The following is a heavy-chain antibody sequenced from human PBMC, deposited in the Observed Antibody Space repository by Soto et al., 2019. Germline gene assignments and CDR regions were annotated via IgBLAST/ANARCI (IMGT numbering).Heavy chain of an antibody. Sequence: EVQLVESGGGLVQPGGSLRLSCAASGFTFSSYAMSWVRQAPGKGLEWVSAISGSGGSTYYADSVKGRFTISRDNSKNTLYLKMSMLRAEDAAVYYCGKWKIFGAEYYFDYWGQGTLVTVSS. J-gene: IGHJ4*02. V-gene: IGHV3-23*04. CDR1: GFTFSSYA. CDR3: GKWKIFGAEYYFDY. D-gene: IGHD3-3*01. CDR2: ISGSGGST.